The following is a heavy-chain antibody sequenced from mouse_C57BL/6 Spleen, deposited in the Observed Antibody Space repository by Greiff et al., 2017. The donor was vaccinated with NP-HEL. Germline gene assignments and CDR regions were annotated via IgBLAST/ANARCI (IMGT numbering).Heavy chain of an antibody. CDR1: GYAFSSSW. CDR2: IYPGDGDT. Sequence: VQLQQSGPELVKPGASVKISCKASGYAFSSSWMNWVKQRPGKGLEWIGRIYPGDGDTNYNGKFKGKATLTADKSSSTAYMQLSSLTSEDSAVYFCAAPITTVPWFAYWGQGTLVTVSA. CDR3: AAPITTVPWFAY. D-gene: IGHD1-1*01. J-gene: IGHJ3*01. V-gene: IGHV1-82*01.